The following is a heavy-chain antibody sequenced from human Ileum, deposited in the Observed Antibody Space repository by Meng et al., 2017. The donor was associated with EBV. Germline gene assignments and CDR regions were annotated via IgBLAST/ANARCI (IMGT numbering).Heavy chain of an antibody. CDR3: ARHHHSPTFDY. CDR2: VVYSGTT. D-gene: IGHD1-14*01. CDR1: GGSISSSSYY. V-gene: IGHV4-39*01. Sequence: QLRLQESGPGLVKPSETLPLTCTVSGGSISSSSYYWAWIRQPPGEGLEWIGSVVYSGTTYYTSSLKSRVSISVDTSKNQFSLKLSSVTAADTAVYYCARHHHSPTFDYWGQGTLVTVSS. J-gene: IGHJ4*02.